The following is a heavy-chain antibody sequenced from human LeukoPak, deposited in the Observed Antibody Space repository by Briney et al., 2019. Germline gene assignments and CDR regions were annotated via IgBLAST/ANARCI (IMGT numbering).Heavy chain of an antibody. D-gene: IGHD5-24*01. CDR1: GGSVSSYY. J-gene: IGHJ4*02. CDR3: AREGDGYIYFDY. Sequence: SETLSLTCTVSGGSVSSYYWNWIRQPAGKGLEWIGRISSSGSTNYNPSLKSRVTMSVDTSKNQFSPKVTSVTAADTAVYYCAREGDGYIYFDYWGQGTLITVSS. V-gene: IGHV4-4*07. CDR2: ISSSGST.